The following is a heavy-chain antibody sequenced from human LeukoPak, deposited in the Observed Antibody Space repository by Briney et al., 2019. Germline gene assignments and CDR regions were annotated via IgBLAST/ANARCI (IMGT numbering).Heavy chain of an antibody. CDR2: IHYSGSA. D-gene: IGHD2-15*01. Sequence: PSETLSLTCSVSGGSVSTNHWSWIRQPPGKGLEWIGYIHYSGSAKYNPSLKSRVTISVDTSKNQFTPKLSSVTAADTAVYYCARHGVVEAKDFDFWAQGTLVTVSS. V-gene: IGHV4-59*08. CDR1: GGSVSTNH. CDR3: ARHGVVEAKDFDF. J-gene: IGHJ4*02.